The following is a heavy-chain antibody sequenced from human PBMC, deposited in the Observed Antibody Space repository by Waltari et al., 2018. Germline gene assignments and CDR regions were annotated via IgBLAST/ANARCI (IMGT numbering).Heavy chain of an antibody. J-gene: IGHJ4*02. Sequence: EVQLVESGGGLIQPGGSLRLSCAASGFTVSSNYMRWVRQAPGKGLEWVSVIYSGVSTYYADSVKCRFTISRDNSKNTLYLQRNSLRAEDTAVYYCARDQVGDCSGGSCYNYWGQGTLVTVSS. CDR2: IYSGVST. CDR3: ARDQVGDCSGGSCYNY. V-gene: IGHV3-53*01. D-gene: IGHD2-15*01. CDR1: GFTVSSNY.